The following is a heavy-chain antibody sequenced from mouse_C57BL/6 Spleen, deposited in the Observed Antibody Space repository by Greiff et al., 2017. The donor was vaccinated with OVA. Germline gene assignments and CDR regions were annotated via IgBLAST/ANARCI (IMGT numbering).Heavy chain of an antibody. Sequence: EVKLQESGPGLVKPSQSLSLTCSVTGYSITRGYYWNWIRQFPGNKLEWMGYISYDGSNNYNPSLKNRISIARDTSKNQFFLKLNSVTTEDTATYYCARDDYFDYWGQGTTLTVSS. V-gene: IGHV3-6*01. CDR3: ARDDYFDY. J-gene: IGHJ2*01. CDR1: GYSITRGYY. CDR2: ISYDGSN.